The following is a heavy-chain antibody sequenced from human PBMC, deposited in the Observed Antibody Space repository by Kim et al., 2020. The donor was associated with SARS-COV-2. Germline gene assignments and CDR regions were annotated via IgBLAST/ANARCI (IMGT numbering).Heavy chain of an antibody. V-gene: IGHV3-30*18. CDR1: GFIFSNYG. D-gene: IGHD6-19*01. Sequence: GGSLRLSCAASGFIFSNYGMHWVRQAPGKGLEWLTDITYDGSEKDYADSVKGRFTISRDNSKNTLFLQMNSLRPEDTAIYYCGKDTAIAVAGTIDYWGQG. CDR3: GKDTAIAVAGTIDY. J-gene: IGHJ4*02. CDR2: ITYDGSEK.